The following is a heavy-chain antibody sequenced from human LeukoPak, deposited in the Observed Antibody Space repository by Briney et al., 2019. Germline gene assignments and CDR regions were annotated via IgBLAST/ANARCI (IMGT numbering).Heavy chain of an antibody. CDR3: ATKQWLAPPPDS. Sequence: GGALRPSYAAPGFTPSKYWMLWVRQALGKGLESVSRITTDGTVTTYADSVKGRFTVSRDNADNSMFLQMNSVRDEDAAVYYCATKQWLAPPPDSWGQGTPVTVSS. V-gene: IGHV3-74*01. CDR1: GFTPSKYW. D-gene: IGHD6-19*01. J-gene: IGHJ4*02. CDR2: ITTDGTVT.